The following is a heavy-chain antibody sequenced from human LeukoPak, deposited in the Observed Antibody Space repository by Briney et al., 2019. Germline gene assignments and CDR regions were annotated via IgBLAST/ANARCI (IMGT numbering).Heavy chain of an antibody. CDR2: ISGNGGVT. Sequence: GSLRLSCEASGFTFSSYSISWVRQAPGRGLEWVSLISGNGGVTYYVDSVRGRFTISRDNSKNTAYLQMNSLRAEDTAVYYCARDSDYSNYRFDYWGQGTLVTVSS. D-gene: IGHD4-11*01. J-gene: IGHJ4*02. CDR3: ARDSDYSNYRFDY. V-gene: IGHV3-23*01. CDR1: GFTFSSYS.